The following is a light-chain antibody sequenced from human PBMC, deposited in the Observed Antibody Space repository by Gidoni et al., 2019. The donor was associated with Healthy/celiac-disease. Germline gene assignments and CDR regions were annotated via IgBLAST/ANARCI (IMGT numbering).Light chain of an antibody. CDR2: WAS. CDR3: QQYYSTLPIT. J-gene: IGKJ5*01. CDR1: QSVLYSSNNKNY. Sequence: DIVMTQSPDSLAVSLGERATINCKSSQSVLYSSNNKNYLAWYQQKPGQPPKLLIYWASTRESGVPDRFSGSGSGTDFTLTISSLQAEDVAVYYCQQYYSTLPITFXQXTRLEIK. V-gene: IGKV4-1*01.